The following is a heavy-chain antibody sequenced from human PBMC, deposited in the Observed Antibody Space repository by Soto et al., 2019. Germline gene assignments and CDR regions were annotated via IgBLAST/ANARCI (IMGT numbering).Heavy chain of an antibody. Sequence: GESLKISCKGSGYTFTTSWIGWLRQMPGKGLEWMGIIYPADSYTKYSPSFQGRFTISRDNSKNMLYLQMNSLRVEDTALYYCARDGIGGTAFRGFLDYWGQGTLVTVSS. CDR1: GYTFTTSW. V-gene: IGHV5-51*01. J-gene: IGHJ4*02. CDR2: IYPADSYT. CDR3: ARDGIGGTAFRGFLDY. D-gene: IGHD1-1*01.